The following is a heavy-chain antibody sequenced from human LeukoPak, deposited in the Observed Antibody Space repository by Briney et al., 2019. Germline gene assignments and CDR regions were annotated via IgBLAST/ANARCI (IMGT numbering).Heavy chain of an antibody. CDR2: INHSGSA. Sequence: SETLSLTCAVYGGSFSGYYWNWIRQPPGKGLEWIGEINHSGSANYNPSLKSRVTISIDTSKNQFSLKLSSVTAVDTAVFYCARGLSNSRRTLLGLDYWGQGTLVTVSS. D-gene: IGHD2/OR15-2a*01. CDR1: GGSFSGYY. CDR3: ARGLSNSRRTLLGLDY. V-gene: IGHV4-34*01. J-gene: IGHJ4*02.